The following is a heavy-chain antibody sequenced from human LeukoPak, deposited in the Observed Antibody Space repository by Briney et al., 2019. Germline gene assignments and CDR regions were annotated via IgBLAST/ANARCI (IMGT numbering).Heavy chain of an antibody. CDR1: GFTFSSYD. CDR2: ISYDGSNK. V-gene: IGHV3-30*18. Sequence: GGSLLLSCAAAGFTFSSYDMQWGRQPPGKGLEGVTVISYDGSNKYYADSVKGRFTISRDNSQNTLYLQMNSLRAADTAVYYCAKERGTPTWYDNWGQGTLVTVSS. D-gene: IGHD1-1*01. J-gene: IGHJ5*02. CDR3: AKERGTPTWYDN.